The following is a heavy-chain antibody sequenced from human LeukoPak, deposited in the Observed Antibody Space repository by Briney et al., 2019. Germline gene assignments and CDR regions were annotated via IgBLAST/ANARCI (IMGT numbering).Heavy chain of an antibody. J-gene: IGHJ4*02. CDR2: ISGSGANT. CDR1: ELTYDSYA. CDR3: AKTSVSSGWPELFDF. D-gene: IGHD6-19*01. V-gene: IGHV3-23*01. Sequence: PGGPLTLSCGPSELTYDSYAMNWVRQAPGKGLEWVSAISGSGANTYYANSVKGRFTISRDNSKSTLFLQMDSLRAEDTAIYYCAKTSVSSGWPELFDFWGQGTLVTVSS.